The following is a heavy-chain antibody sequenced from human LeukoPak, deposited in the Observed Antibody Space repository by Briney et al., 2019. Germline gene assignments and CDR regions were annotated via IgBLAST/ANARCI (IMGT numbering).Heavy chain of an antibody. CDR1: GFTFNNYA. CDR3: AKRRGLELLYYYYMDV. CDR2: ISGSGAFT. V-gene: IGHV3-23*01. D-gene: IGHD1-7*01. Sequence: PGGSLRLSCAASGFTFNNYAMSWVRQAPGKGLEWVSGISGSGAFTYYADSVKGRFTISRDNSKNTLYLQMNSLRAEDTAVYYCAKRRGLELLYYYYMDVWGRGTTVTVSS. J-gene: IGHJ6*03.